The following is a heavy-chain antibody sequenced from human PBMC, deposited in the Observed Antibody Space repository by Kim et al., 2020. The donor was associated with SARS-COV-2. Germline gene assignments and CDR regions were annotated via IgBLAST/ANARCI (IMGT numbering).Heavy chain of an antibody. CDR2: ISAYNGNT. D-gene: IGHD2-15*01. V-gene: IGHV1-18*04. CDR3: ARDWHCSGGSCYSYYYYYYGMDV. J-gene: IGHJ6*02. CDR1: GYTFTSYG. Sequence: ASVKVSCKASGYTFTSYGISWVRQAPGQGLEWMGWISAYNGNTNYAQKLQGRVTMTTDTSTSTAYMELRSLRSDDTAVYYCARDWHCSGGSCYSYYYYYYGMDVWGQGTTVTVSS.